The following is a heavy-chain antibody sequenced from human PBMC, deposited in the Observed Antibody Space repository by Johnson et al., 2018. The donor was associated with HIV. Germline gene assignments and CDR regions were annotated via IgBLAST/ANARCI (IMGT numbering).Heavy chain of an antibody. Sequence: QVQLVESGGGLVKPGGSLRLSCAASGFTFRDYYMSWIRQAPGKGLEWISYISTSGNIINYVDSVKGRFSISRDNAKNSLYLQMNSLRAEDTAVYYCATYSSSWYKGGYAFDIWGQGTMVTVSS. V-gene: IGHV3-11*04. CDR2: ISTSGNII. CDR3: ATYSSSWYKGGYAFDI. D-gene: IGHD6-13*01. CDR1: GFTFRDYY. J-gene: IGHJ3*02.